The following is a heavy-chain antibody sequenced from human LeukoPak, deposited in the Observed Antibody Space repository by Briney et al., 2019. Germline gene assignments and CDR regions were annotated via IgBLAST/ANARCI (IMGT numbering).Heavy chain of an antibody. D-gene: IGHD2-2*01. J-gene: IGHJ6*02. V-gene: IGHV4-59*01. CDR2: IYYSGST. CDR3: ARENDVTGNALDV. Sequence: SGTLSLTCTVSGGSISSYYWSWIRQPPGKGLDWIGYIYYSGSTNYNPSLKSRVTISVDTSKNQFSLKLSSVTAADTAVYYCARENDVTGNALDVWGQGTTVTVSS. CDR1: GGSISSYY.